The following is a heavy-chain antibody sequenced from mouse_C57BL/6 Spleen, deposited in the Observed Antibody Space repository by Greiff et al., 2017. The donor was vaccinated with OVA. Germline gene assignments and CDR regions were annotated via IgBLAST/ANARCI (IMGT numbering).Heavy chain of an antibody. V-gene: IGHV5-17*01. D-gene: IGHD2-4*01. J-gene: IGHJ3*01. CDR2: ISSGSSTI. CDR1: GFTFSDYG. CDR3: ARSDYDGGAWFAY. Sequence: EVKLMESGGGLVKPGGSLKLSCAASGFTFSDYGMHWVRQAPEKGLEWVAYISSGSSTIYYADTVKGRFTISRDNAKNTLCLQMTSLRSEDTAMYYCARSDYDGGAWFAYWGKGTLVTVSA.